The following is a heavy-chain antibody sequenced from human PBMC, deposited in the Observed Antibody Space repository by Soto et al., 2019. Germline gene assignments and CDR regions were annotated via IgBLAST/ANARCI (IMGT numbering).Heavy chain of an antibody. D-gene: IGHD3-3*01. J-gene: IGHJ6*02. Sequence: SQTRSLTCXISGDSVSSNSAAWNWIRQSPSRGLEWLGRTYYRSKWYNDYAVSVKSRITINPDTSKNQFSLQLNSVTPEDTAVYYRARDIGSGHYYYYGMDVWGQGTTVTVSS. CDR3: ARDIGSGHYYYYGMDV. CDR1: GDSVSSNSAA. V-gene: IGHV6-1*01. CDR2: TYYRSKWYN.